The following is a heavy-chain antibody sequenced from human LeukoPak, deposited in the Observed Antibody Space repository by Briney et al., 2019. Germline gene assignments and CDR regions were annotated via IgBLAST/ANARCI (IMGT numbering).Heavy chain of an antibody. CDR1: GFTFSNYA. D-gene: IGHD1-26*01. J-gene: IGHJ6*03. CDR2: IRSNAYGATG. V-gene: IGHV3-49*04. Sequence: GGSLRLSCTCSGFTFSNYAMTWVRQAPGKGLEWVGFIRSNAYGATGEYAASVKGRFSISRDDSKGIAYLQMNSLKSEDTGVYYCTRGPVEGATPKYYYYMDVWGKGTTVTISS. CDR3: TRGPVEGATPKYYYYMDV.